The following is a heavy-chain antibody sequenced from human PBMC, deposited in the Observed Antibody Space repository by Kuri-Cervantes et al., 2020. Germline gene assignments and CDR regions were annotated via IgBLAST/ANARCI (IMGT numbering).Heavy chain of an antibody. V-gene: IGHV1-2*02. Sequence: ASVKVSCRASRYTFTGYYMHWVRQAPGQGLEWMGWINPNSGGTNYAQKFQGRVTMTRDTSISTAYMELSRLRSDDTAVYYCAREHEGGSSGSPIEWFDPWGQGTLVTVSS. D-gene: IGHD6-19*01. CDR2: INPNSGGT. J-gene: IGHJ5*02. CDR3: AREHEGGSSGSPIEWFDP. CDR1: RYTFTGYY.